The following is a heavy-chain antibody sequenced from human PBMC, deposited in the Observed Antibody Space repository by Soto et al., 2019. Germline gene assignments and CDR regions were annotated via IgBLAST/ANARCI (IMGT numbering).Heavy chain of an antibody. Sequence: GASVKVSCKASGYTFTSYYMHWVRQAPGQGLEWMGIINPSGGSTSYAQKFQGRVTMTRDTSTSTVYMELSSLRSEDTAVYYCASLPAFYGSGSYYGYGVDVWGQGTTVTVSS. V-gene: IGHV1-46*01. CDR2: INPSGGST. D-gene: IGHD3-10*01. CDR1: GYTFTSYY. J-gene: IGHJ6*02. CDR3: ASLPAFYGSGSYYGYGVDV.